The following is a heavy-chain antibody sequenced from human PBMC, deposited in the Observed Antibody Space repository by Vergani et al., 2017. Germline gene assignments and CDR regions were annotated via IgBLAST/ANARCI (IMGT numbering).Heavy chain of an antibody. V-gene: IGHV4-39*01. CDR1: GSSINPSRSF. CDR3: ASGRRDNGYFDL. CDR2: INYVGRT. J-gene: IGHJ2*01. D-gene: IGHD1-26*01. Sequence: QLQLQESGPGLVKPSETLSLICTVSGSSINPSRSFLGWIRQSPGKGLDWIGRINYVGRTYYIPSLQSRATLFVDTSKNQFSLNLTSVTAADTAVYYCASGRRDNGYFDLWGRGTLVTVSS.